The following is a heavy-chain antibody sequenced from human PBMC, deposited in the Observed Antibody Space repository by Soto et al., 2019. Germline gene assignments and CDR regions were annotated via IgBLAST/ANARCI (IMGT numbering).Heavy chain of an antibody. CDR1: GGSISSSSYY. V-gene: IGHV4-39*01. D-gene: IGHD1-26*01. J-gene: IGHJ4*02. CDR3: ARRRIVVTTNFDY. Sequence: SETLSLTCNVSGGSISSSSYYWGWIRQPPGKGLEWIGHIFHTGSTYYNPSLKSRVPISVDTSKNQFSLKLSSVTATDTAVYYCARRRIVVTTNFDYWGQGTLVTVSS. CDR2: IFHTGST.